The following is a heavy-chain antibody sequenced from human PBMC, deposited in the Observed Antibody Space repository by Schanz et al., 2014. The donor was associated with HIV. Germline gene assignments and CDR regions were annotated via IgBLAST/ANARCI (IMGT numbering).Heavy chain of an antibody. CDR2: IIPFFGTA. J-gene: IGHJ2*01. CDR1: GGTFTNYA. CDR3: AASMYNGSYGTHYYFDL. D-gene: IGHD1-26*01. Sequence: QVQLVQSGAEVKKPGSSVMVSCKTSGGTFTNYAISWVRQAPGQGLQWMGGIIPFFGTANYAQTLQGRLTSTAVESTGTAYMDLTSLRYEDTALYYCAASMYNGSYGTHYYFDLWGRGTLVTVSS. V-gene: IGHV1-69*12.